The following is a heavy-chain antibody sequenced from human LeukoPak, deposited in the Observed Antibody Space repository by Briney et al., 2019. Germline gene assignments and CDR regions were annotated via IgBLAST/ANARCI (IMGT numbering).Heavy chain of an antibody. J-gene: IGHJ4*02. D-gene: IGHD2-2*01. V-gene: IGHV4-39*01. Sequence: SETLSLTCTVSGGSISSSSYYWGWIRQPPGKGLEWIGSIYYSGSTYYNPSLKSRVTISVDTSKNQFSLKLSSVTAADTAVYYCAMYCSTASCSPFDYWGRGTLVTVSS. CDR2: IYYSGST. CDR1: GGSISSSSYY. CDR3: AMYCSTASCSPFDY.